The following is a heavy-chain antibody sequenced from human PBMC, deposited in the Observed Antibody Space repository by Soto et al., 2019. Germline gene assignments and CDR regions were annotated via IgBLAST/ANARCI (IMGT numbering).Heavy chain of an antibody. J-gene: IGHJ4*02. Sequence: LSLTCAVYGGSFSGYYWSWIRQPPGKGLEWIGEINHSGGTNYNPSLKSRVTISVDTSKNQFSLKLSSVTAADTAVYYCARVIVPAVNDYWGQGTLVTVSS. CDR3: ARVIVPAVNDY. V-gene: IGHV4-34*01. CDR2: INHSGGT. CDR1: GGSFSGYY. D-gene: IGHD2-2*01.